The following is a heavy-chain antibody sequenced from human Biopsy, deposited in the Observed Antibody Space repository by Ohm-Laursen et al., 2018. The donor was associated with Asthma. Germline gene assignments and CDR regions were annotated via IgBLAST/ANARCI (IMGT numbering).Heavy chain of an antibody. CDR3: AREVVWFREVGGMDV. J-gene: IGHJ6*02. CDR1: GFTFSNYG. Sequence: SLRLPCAASGFTFSNYGMHWVRQPPGKGLEWVALISHDGNKRYSADSVKGRLTISRDNSKNTLYLQMNSLRADDTAVYYCAREVVWFREVGGMDVWGHGTTVTVS. D-gene: IGHD3-10*01. CDR2: ISHDGNKR. V-gene: IGHV3-30*03.